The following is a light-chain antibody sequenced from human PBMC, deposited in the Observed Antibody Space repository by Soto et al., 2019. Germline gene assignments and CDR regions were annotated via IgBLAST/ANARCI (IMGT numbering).Light chain of an antibody. V-gene: IGLV2-14*01. CDR1: GSDVGGYNY. CDR3: CSYTSSSTYV. J-gene: IGLJ1*01. CDR2: DVS. Sequence: QSVLTQPASVSGSPGQSITISCTGTGSDVGGYNYVSWYQQYPGKAPKLMIYDVSNRPSGVSNRFSGSKSGNTAALIIFGLQAEDEADHYCCSYTSSSTYVFGTGSKLTVL.